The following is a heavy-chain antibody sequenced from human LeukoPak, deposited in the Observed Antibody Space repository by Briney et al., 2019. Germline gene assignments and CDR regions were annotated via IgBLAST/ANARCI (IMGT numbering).Heavy chain of an antibody. D-gene: IGHD4-17*01. CDR1: GASISIREYS. Sequence: PSQTLSLSCAVSGASISIREYSWNWIRQPPGKGLEWIGYIYHSGATYYSPSLEGRVTLSGDRSKNQFSLNLYSVTAADTAVYYCVSHYGDYERDYWGQGVPVTVSS. J-gene: IGHJ4*02. CDR2: IYHSGAT. CDR3: VSHYGDYERDY. V-gene: IGHV4-30-2*01.